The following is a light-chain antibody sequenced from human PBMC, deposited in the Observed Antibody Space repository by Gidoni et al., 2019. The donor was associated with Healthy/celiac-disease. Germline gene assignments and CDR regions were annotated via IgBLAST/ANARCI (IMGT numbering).Light chain of an antibody. V-gene: IGLV3-1*01. CDR3: QAWDSSTGV. CDR1: NWGDKY. J-gene: IGLJ2*01. Sequence: SYELTQPPSVSVSPGQTASITCSGDNWGDKYACWYQQKSGQSPVLVIYQDSKRPSGIPARFSGSNSGNTATLTISGTQAMDEADYYCQAWDSSTGVFGGGTKLTVL. CDR2: QDS.